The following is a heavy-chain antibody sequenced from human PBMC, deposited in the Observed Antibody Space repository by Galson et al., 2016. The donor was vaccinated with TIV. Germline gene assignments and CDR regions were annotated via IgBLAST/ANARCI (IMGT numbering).Heavy chain of an antibody. D-gene: IGHD1-1*01. CDR3: TRDGRGNWKYVDYFDY. V-gene: IGHV3-30-3*01. CDR2: ISHDGNNK. Sequence: SLRPSCAASGFTFDSYTFHWVRQTPGKGLKWVAIISHDGNNKDFADSVQGRFTISRDSSKSTVFLQMNSLRLEDTAVYYCTRDGRGNWKYVDYFDYWGQGTLVTVSS. CDR1: GFTFDSYT. J-gene: IGHJ4*02.